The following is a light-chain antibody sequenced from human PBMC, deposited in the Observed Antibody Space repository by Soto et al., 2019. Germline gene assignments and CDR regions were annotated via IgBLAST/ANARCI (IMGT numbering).Light chain of an antibody. CDR3: FDYAGRSTYVV. CDR2: EGS. Sequence: QSALTQPASVAGSPGPSITISCTGTSSDVGSYNLVSWYQQHPGKAPKLMIYEGSKRPSGVSNRFSGSKSGNTASLTISWLKAEDEADSYCFDYAGRSTYVVFGGGTKLTVL. V-gene: IGLV2-23*01. CDR1: SSDVGSYNL. J-gene: IGLJ2*01.